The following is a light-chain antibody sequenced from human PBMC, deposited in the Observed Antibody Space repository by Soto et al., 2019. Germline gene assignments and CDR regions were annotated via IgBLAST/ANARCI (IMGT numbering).Light chain of an antibody. CDR2: GAS. V-gene: IGKV3-15*01. J-gene: IGKJ1*01. CDR1: QSVSIN. CDR3: QQYNNWPQT. Sequence: EIVMTQSPATLSVSPGERATRSCRASQSVSINLAWYQQKPGQAPRLVISGASTRATGIPARFSGSGSGTEFTLTISSLQSEDFAVYYCQQYNNWPQTFGQGTKVDI.